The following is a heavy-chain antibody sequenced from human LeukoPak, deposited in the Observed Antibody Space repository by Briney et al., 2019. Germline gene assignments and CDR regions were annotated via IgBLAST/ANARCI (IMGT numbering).Heavy chain of an antibody. D-gene: IGHD1-26*01. J-gene: IGHJ4*02. CDR3: ASMWEGGY. Sequence: GGSLRLSCAASGFTFSDTWMHWVRQAPGKGLEWVATIKQDGSEMYYVDSVKGRFTISRDNAQNSLYLLMNSLRDEDAAVYFCASMWEGGYWGQGTLVTVSS. CDR1: GFTFSDTW. V-gene: IGHV3-7*01. CDR2: IKQDGSEM.